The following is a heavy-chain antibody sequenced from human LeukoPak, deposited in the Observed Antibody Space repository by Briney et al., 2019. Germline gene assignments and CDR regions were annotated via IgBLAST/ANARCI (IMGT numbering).Heavy chain of an antibody. CDR2: IYHSGST. CDR1: GFSLSSGYH. J-gene: IGHJ6*03. Sequence: SETLSLSCAVSGFSLSSGYHWGWIRQPPEKGLEWIGNIYHSGSTYYNPSLKSRLTISVDTSKNHFSLKLNSVTAADTAVYYCARSGLGSGYYYLDVWGKGTTVTVSS. CDR3: ARSGLGSGYYYLDV. D-gene: IGHD2-15*01. V-gene: IGHV4-38-2*01.